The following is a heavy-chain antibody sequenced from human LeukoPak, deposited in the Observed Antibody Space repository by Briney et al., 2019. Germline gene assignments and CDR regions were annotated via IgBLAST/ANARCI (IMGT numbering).Heavy chain of an antibody. CDR3: ARMSTAHDAFDI. J-gene: IGHJ3*02. Sequence: SETLSLTCTVSGGSISSSSYYWGWIRQPPGNGLEWIGSIYYSGSTYYNPSLKSRVTISVDTSKNQFSLKLSSVTAADTAVYYCARMSTAHDAFDIWGQGTMVTVSS. CDR2: IYYSGST. D-gene: IGHD5/OR15-5a*01. CDR1: GGSISSSSYY. V-gene: IGHV4-39*07.